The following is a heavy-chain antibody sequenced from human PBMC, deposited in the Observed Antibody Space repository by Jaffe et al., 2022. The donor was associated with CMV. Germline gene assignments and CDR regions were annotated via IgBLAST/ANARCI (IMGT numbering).Heavy chain of an antibody. J-gene: IGHJ6*02. CDR2: IYYSGST. CDR3: ARFPFFGGSSAGEWLDYGMDV. D-gene: IGHD6-19*01. CDR1: GGSISSYY. Sequence: QVQLQESGPGLVKPSETLSLTCTVSGGSISSYYWSWIRQPPGKGLEWIGYIYYSGSTNYNPSLKSRVTISVDTSKNQFSLKLSSVTAADTAVYYCARFPFFGGSSAGEWLDYGMDVWGQGTTVTVSS. V-gene: IGHV4-59*01.